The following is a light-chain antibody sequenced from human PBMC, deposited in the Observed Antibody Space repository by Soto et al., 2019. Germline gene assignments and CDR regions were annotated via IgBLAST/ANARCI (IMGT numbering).Light chain of an antibody. Sequence: EIVLTQSPGTLSLSPGERATLSCRASQSVSSRLAWYQQKPGQAPRLLISGASSRATGIPDRFSGSGFGTAFTLTISRLEPEDFAMYYCQHYAGGSRITFGQGTRLE. V-gene: IGKV3-20*01. CDR2: GAS. J-gene: IGKJ5*01. CDR1: QSVSSR. CDR3: QHYAGGSRIT.